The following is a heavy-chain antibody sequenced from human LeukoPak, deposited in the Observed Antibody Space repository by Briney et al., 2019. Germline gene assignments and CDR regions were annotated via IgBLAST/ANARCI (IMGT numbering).Heavy chain of an antibody. V-gene: IGHV1-69*01. J-gene: IGHJ3*02. CDR3: ARADDILTGGAFDI. Sequence: SVKVSCKASGRTFSSYAISWVRQAPGQGLEWMGGIIPIFGTANYAQKFQGRVTITADESTSTAYMELSSLRSEDTAVYYCARADDILTGGAFDIWGQGTMVTVSS. CDR2: IIPIFGTA. CDR1: GRTFSSYA. D-gene: IGHD3-9*01.